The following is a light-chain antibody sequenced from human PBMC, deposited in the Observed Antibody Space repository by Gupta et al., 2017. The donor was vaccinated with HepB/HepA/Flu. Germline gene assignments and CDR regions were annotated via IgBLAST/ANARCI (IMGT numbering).Light chain of an antibody. V-gene: IGKV3-11*01. Sequence: EIVLTQSPATLSLSPGDRATLSCRASQSVSSYLAWYQQKPGQAPRLLIYDASSRATGFPARFSGSGSGTXFTLTIXSREPEDFAVYYCQHRSNCPFTFGXGTKVETK. CDR2: DAS. CDR1: QSVSSY. CDR3: QHRSNCPFT. J-gene: IGKJ4*01.